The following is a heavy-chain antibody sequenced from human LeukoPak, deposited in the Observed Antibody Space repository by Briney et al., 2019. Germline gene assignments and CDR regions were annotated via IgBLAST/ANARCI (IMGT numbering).Heavy chain of an antibody. CDR3: ARGSNTVAYYYGMDV. V-gene: IGHV3-48*01. J-gene: IGHJ6*02. CDR2: ISSSSSTI. D-gene: IGHD4-23*01. Sequence: GGSLRLSCAASGFTFSSYSMNWVRQAPGKGLEWVSYISSSSSTIYYADSVKGRFTISRDNAKNSLYLQMNSLRAEDTAVYYCARGSNTVAYYYGMDVWGQGTTVTVSS. CDR1: GFTFSSYS.